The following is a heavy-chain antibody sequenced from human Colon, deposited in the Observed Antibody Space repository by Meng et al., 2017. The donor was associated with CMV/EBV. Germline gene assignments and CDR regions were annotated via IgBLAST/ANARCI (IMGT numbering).Heavy chain of an antibody. V-gene: IGHV1-2*02. CDR3: ARDLTGEPGKGH. Sequence: CAASGYTFTAYYIPWVRQTLGQRLEYLGWINPNGGDTYYPQSFQGRVTLTRDTSINTAYMELNRLISDDTAMYYCARDLTGEPGKGHWGPGTLVTVSS. CDR2: INPNGGDT. D-gene: IGHD7-27*01. J-gene: IGHJ4*02. CDR1: GYTFTAYY.